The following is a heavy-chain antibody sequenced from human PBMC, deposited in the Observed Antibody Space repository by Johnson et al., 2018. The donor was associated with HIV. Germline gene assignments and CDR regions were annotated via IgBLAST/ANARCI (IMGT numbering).Heavy chain of an antibody. CDR3: AREELEPDVFDI. Sequence: QVQLVESGGGVVQPGTSLRLSCAASGFTFSSYAMHWVRQAPGKGLEWVAVISYDGSNKYYADSVKGRFTISRDNSKNTLYLQMNSLRAEDTAVYYCAREELEPDVFDIWGQGTMVTVSS. CDR2: ISYDGSNK. J-gene: IGHJ3*02. CDR1: GFTFSSYA. D-gene: IGHD1-1*01. V-gene: IGHV3-30*04.